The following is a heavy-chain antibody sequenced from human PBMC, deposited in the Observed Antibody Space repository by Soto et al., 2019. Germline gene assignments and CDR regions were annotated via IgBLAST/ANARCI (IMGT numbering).Heavy chain of an antibody. CDR2: ISGSGGST. D-gene: IGHD4-17*01. CDR3: AKDIYGDYGVDY. Sequence: EVQLLESGGGLVQPGGSLRLSCAASGFTFSSYAMNWVRQAPGKGLEWVSAISGSGGSTYYADSVKGRFTISRDNSKNTLYLQMNSLRAEDAALYYCAKDIYGDYGVDYWGQGTLVTVSS. V-gene: IGHV3-23*01. J-gene: IGHJ4*02. CDR1: GFTFSSYA.